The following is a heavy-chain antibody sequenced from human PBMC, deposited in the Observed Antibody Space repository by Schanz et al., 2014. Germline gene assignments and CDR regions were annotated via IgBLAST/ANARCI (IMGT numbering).Heavy chain of an antibody. CDR3: AKDPYGSGNHYTY. CDR2: IWYDGSKT. D-gene: IGHD3-10*01. V-gene: IGHV3-33*06. J-gene: IGHJ4*02. CDR1: GFSFDKYG. Sequence: QVQLVESGGGVVQPGRSLRLSCAASGFSFDKYGMHWVRQAPGKGLEWVGVIWYDGSKTYYADSVRGRFTISRENSKNTLYVQLNSLRAEDTAVYYCAKDPYGSGNHYTYWGRGALVTVSS.